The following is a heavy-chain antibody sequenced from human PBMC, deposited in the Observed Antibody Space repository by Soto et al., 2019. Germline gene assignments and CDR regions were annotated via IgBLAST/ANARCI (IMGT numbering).Heavy chain of an antibody. CDR3: ARLRSAVAGTRYYYYGMDV. CDR1: GYSFTSYW. J-gene: IGHJ6*02. V-gene: IGHV5-10-1*01. Sequence: PGEALKISCKGSGYSFTSYWISWVRQMPGKGLEWMWRIDPSDSYTNYSPSFQGHVTTSAAKSISTAYLQWSSLKASDTAMYYCARLRSAVAGTRYYYYGMDVWGQGTTVTVSS. D-gene: IGHD6-19*01. CDR2: IDPSDSYT.